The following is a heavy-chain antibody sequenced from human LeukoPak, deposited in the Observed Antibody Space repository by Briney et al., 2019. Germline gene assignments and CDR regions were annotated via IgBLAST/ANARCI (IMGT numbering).Heavy chain of an antibody. CDR3: ARDGVSFESGDYVSGFDY. CDR1: GGSISSYY. J-gene: IGHJ4*02. D-gene: IGHD4-17*01. Sequence: PSETLSLTCTVSGGSISSYYWSWIRQPPGKGLEWIGYIYYSGSTNYNPSLESRVTISVDTSKNQFSLKLSSVTAADTAVYYCARDGVSFESGDYVSGFDYWGQGTLVTVSS. V-gene: IGHV4-59*01. CDR2: IYYSGST.